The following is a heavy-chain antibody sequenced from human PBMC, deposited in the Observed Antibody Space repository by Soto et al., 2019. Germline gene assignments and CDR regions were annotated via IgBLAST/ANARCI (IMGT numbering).Heavy chain of an antibody. Sequence: GSVKVSFKASGYPFTSYGISWVRQAPGHGLEWMGWISAYNGNTNYAQKLQGRVTMTTDTSTSTAYMELRSLRSYDTAVYYCARGGGYSSGWYHLGSGMDVWGQGTTVTVSS. V-gene: IGHV1-18*04. CDR1: GYPFTSYG. CDR3: ARGGGYSSGWYHLGSGMDV. CDR2: ISAYNGNT. J-gene: IGHJ6*01. D-gene: IGHD6-19*01.